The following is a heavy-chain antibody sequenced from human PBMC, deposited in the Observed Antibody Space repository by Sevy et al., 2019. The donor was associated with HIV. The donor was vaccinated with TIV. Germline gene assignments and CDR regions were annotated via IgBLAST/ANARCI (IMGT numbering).Heavy chain of an antibody. CDR3: VRDKRESSSGSGSYXFDX. D-gene: IGHD3-10*01. Sequence: ASVKVSCETSGYXXTNYAISWVRQAPGQGLEWMGWISTYSGDTNYAQNLQGRVTMTTDSSTSTAYMDLRSLRSDDTALYYCVRDKRESSSGSGSYXFDXWXQGTLVTVPS. CDR1: GYXXTNYA. J-gene: IGHJ5*02. V-gene: IGHV1-18*01. CDR2: ISTYSGDT.